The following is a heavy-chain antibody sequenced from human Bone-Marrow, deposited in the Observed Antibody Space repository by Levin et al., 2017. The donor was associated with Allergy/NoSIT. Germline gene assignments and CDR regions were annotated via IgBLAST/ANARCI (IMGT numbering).Heavy chain of an antibody. CDR3: ARQGYCTGGACYGKGGYYFDY. CDR1: GFTFSSYT. J-gene: IGHJ4*02. V-gene: IGHV3-21*01. Sequence: PGGSLRLSCGVSGFTFSSYTINWVRQAPGKGLEWVSSISSASNNIYYTDSVRGRFTISRDNAKDALYLQMNSLRTEDTAVYYCARQGYCTGGACYGKGGYYFDYWGQGTLVTVSS. D-gene: IGHD2-8*02. CDR2: ISSASNNI.